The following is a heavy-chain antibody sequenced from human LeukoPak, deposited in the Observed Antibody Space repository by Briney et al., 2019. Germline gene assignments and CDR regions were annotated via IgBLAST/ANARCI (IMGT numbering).Heavy chain of an antibody. J-gene: IGHJ4*02. D-gene: IGHD3-9*01. Sequence: GRSLRLSCAASGFTFISNAMHWVRQAPGKGLAWVAVISYDGSNTYYADSVKGRFTISRDNSKNTLYLQMNSLRAEDTAVYYCARSHYANVTGYYRTFSAPDNWGQGALVTVSS. CDR1: GFTFISNA. CDR2: ISYDGSNT. CDR3: ARSHYANVTGYYRTFSAPDN. V-gene: IGHV3-30*04.